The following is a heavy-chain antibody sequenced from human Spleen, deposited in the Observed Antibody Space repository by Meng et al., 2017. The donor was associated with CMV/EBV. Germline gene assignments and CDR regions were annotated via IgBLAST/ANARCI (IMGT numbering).Heavy chain of an antibody. CDR3: ARGATTTAAGILDY. Sequence: LRLSCVVSGYSISSSKWWGWIRQPPGKGLEWIGYMYYSGSIDYNPSLKSRVTMSVDTSKNQFSLKLSSVTAADTAMYYCARGATTTAAGILDYWGQGTLVTVSS. V-gene: IGHV4-28*02. J-gene: IGHJ4*02. CDR2: MYYSGSI. CDR1: GYSISSSKW. D-gene: IGHD6-13*01.